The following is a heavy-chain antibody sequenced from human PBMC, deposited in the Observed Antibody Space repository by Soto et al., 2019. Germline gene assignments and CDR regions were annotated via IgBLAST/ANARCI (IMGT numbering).Heavy chain of an antibody. V-gene: IGHV4-39*01. CDR2: IYYSGST. CDR3: ATFYGNAFDI. CDR1: GGSVSSDSYN. Sequence: PSETLSLTCTVSGGSVSSDSYNWDWIRQPPGKGLEWIGTIYYSGSTDYNPSLKSRVTISEDTSNNQFSLRVTSVTAADTSVYYCATFYGNAFDIWG. J-gene: IGHJ3*02. D-gene: IGHD4-17*01.